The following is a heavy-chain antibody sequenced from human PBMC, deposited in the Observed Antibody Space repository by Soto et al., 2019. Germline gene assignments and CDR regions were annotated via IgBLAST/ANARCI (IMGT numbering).Heavy chain of an antibody. V-gene: IGHV3-30-3*01. Sequence: QVQLVESGGGVVQPGRSLRLSCAASGFTFSSYAMHWVRQAPGKGLEWVALISYDGSNKYYVDYVKGRFTISRDNSKNTLYLQMNSLRAEDTAVYYCARGTYYYDSRGGAFDIWGQGTMVTVSS. D-gene: IGHD3-22*01. CDR1: GFTFSSYA. CDR2: ISYDGSNK. J-gene: IGHJ3*02. CDR3: ARGTYYYDSRGGAFDI.